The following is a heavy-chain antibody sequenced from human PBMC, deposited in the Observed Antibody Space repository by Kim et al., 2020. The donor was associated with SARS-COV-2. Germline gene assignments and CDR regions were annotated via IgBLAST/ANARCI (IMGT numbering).Heavy chain of an antibody. CDR2: INHSGST. D-gene: IGHD4-17*01. Sequence: SETLSLTCAVYGGSFSGYYWSWIRQPPGKGLEWIGEINHSGSTNYNPSLKSRVTISVDTSKNQFSLKLSSVTAADTAVYYCARGQATVGFDYWGQGTLVT. CDR3: ARGQATVGFDY. J-gene: IGHJ4*02. CDR1: GGSFSGYY. V-gene: IGHV4-34*01.